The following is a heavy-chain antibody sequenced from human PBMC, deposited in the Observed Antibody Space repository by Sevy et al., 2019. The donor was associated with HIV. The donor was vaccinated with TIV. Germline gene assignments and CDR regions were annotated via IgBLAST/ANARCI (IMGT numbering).Heavy chain of an antibody. CDR3: AKEGPVATMSARSLYYFDY. D-gene: IGHD5-12*01. CDR2: ISGGGDST. CDR1: GFPFSSYA. V-gene: IGHV3-23*01. J-gene: IGHJ4*02. Sequence: GGSLRLSCAASGFPFSSYAMSWVRQAPGKGLEWVSAISGGGDSTYYADSVKGRFTISRDNSKNTLYVQMNGLRAEDTAVYYCAKEGPVATMSARSLYYFDYWGQGALVTVSS.